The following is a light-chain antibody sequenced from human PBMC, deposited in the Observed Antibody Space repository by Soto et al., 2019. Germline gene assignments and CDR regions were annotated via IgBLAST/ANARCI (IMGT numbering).Light chain of an antibody. CDR3: QQYGSSPRT. J-gene: IGKJ1*01. CDR1: QSVSSY. Sequence: EIVLTQSPGTLSLSPGERATLSCRASQSVSSYLAWYQQKPGPAPRLLIYGASSRATGIPDRFSGSGSGTDFTLTISRLEPEDFAVYYCQQYGSSPRTFGLGTKVEIK. V-gene: IGKV3-20*01. CDR2: GAS.